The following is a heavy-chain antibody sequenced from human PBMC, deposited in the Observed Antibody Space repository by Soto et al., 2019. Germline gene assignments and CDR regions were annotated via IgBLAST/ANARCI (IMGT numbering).Heavy chain of an antibody. CDR3: ARVTTFYDILTSSYALNYFDY. Sequence: VQLVDSGATLVQPGGSLRLSCAASGFSVTSNYMTWVRQAPGKGLECVSVIYAGGNTYYPDSVKGRFTISSDNSKNTLFLQMNNLRAEDTAVYYCARVTTFYDILTSSYALNYFDYWGQGTRVTVSS. CDR2: IYAGGNT. CDR1: GFSVTSNY. J-gene: IGHJ4*02. D-gene: IGHD3-9*01. V-gene: IGHV3-53*01.